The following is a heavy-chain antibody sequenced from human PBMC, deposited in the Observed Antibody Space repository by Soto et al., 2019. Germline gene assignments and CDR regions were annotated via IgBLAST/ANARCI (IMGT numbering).Heavy chain of an antibody. CDR1: GYTFTSYD. Sequence: QVQLVQSGAEVKKPGASVKVSCKASGYTFTSYDINWVRQATGQGLEWMGWMNPNSGNTGYAQKFQGRVTMTRNTSINTAYMELSSLRSEDTAVYYCARGYDILTGYSFDYWGQGTLVTVSS. CDR3: ARGYDILTGYSFDY. V-gene: IGHV1-8*01. CDR2: MNPNSGNT. J-gene: IGHJ4*02. D-gene: IGHD3-9*01.